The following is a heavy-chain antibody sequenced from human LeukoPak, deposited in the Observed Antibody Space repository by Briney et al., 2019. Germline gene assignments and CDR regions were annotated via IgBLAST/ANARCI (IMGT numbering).Heavy chain of an antibody. D-gene: IGHD3-10*01. Sequence: GGSLRLSCAASGFTFRSYGMHWVRQAPGKGLEWVAVISYDGSNKYYADSVKGRFTISRDNAENSLHLQMNSLGADDTAVYYCARDYSATGSFDYWGQGTLVTVSS. V-gene: IGHV3-30*03. CDR3: ARDYSATGSFDY. J-gene: IGHJ4*02. CDR1: GFTFRSYG. CDR2: ISYDGSNK.